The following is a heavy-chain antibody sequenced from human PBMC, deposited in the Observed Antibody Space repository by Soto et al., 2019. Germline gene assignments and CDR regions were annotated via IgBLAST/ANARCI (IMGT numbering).Heavy chain of an antibody. CDR1: GFTFSSYA. Sequence: DVQLLESGGDLLQPGESLRLSCVASGFTFSSYAMIWVRQAPGMGLEWVATSSGSGCIIYYADSVKGRFAISRDNSKNTLFLQMSSLRVADTAIYYCVKGISYAYPFLHYWGQGTVVTVSS. J-gene: IGHJ4*02. CDR3: VKGISYAYPFLHY. D-gene: IGHD3-16*01. V-gene: IGHV3-23*01. CDR2: SSGSGCII.